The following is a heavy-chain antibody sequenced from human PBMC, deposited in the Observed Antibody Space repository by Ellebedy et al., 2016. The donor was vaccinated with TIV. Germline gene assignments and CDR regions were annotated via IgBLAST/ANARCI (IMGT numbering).Heavy chain of an antibody. J-gene: IGHJ4*02. V-gene: IGHV3-53*01. D-gene: IGHD3-10*01. CDR2: IYSDGIT. CDR3: ARDGEGGPYDY. Sequence: PGGSLRLSCAASGFTVSSKYMSWVRQAPGKGLEWVSVIYSDGITYHADSVKGRFTISRDNSKNTLYLQMNSLRAEDTAVYYCARDGEGGPYDYWGQGTLVTVSS. CDR1: GFTVSSKY.